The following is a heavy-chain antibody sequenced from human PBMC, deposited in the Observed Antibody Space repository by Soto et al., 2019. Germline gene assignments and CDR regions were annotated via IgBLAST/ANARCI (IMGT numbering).Heavy chain of an antibody. J-gene: IGHJ4*02. Sequence: QVQLVESGGGVVQPGRSLRLSCAASGFTFSSYGMHWVRQAPGKGLEWVAVISYDGSNKYYADSVKGRFTISRDNSKNSLYVQMNSLSAEDRVVYYCGRGDSSGWFYYWGQGTLVNVSS. CDR1: GFTFSSYG. CDR3: GRGDSSGWFYY. V-gene: IGHV3-30*03. D-gene: IGHD6-19*01. CDR2: ISYDGSNK.